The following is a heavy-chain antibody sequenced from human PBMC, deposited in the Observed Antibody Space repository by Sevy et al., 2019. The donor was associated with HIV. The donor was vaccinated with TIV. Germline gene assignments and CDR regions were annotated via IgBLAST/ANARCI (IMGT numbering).Heavy chain of an antibody. D-gene: IGHD2-2*01. Sequence: GGSLRLSCAASGFTFSSYWMSWVRQPPGKGLEWVANIREDGREKYYVDSVKGRFTISRDNAKKSLFLQMNSLRVEETAMYFCARYHGYCSSTSCRFRFDYWGQGTLVTVSS. CDR1: GFTFSSYW. CDR3: ARYHGYCSSTSCRFRFDY. J-gene: IGHJ4*02. V-gene: IGHV3-7*01. CDR2: IREDGREK.